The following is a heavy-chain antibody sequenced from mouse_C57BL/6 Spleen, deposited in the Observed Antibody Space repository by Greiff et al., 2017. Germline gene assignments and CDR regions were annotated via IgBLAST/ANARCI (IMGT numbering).Heavy chain of an antibody. CDR2: ISYDGSN. V-gene: IGHV3-6*01. D-gene: IGHD1-1*01. Sequence: VQLKESGPGLVKPSQSLSLTCSVTGYSITSGYYWNWIRQFPGNKLEWMGYISYDGSNNYNPSLKNRISITRDTSKNQFFLKLNSVTTEDTATYYCARCPITTVVGGYFDVWGTGTTVTVSS. J-gene: IGHJ1*03. CDR3: ARCPITTVVGGYFDV. CDR1: GYSITSGYY.